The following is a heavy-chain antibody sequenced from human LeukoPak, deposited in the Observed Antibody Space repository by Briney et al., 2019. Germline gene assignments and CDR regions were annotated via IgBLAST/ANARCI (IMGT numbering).Heavy chain of an antibody. D-gene: IGHD6-19*01. Sequence: GGSLRLSCAASGFTFSSYSMNWVRQAPGKGLEWVSSISSSSSYIYYADSVKGRFTISRDNAKNSLYLQMNSLRAEDTAVYYCARLTYSSGWYFDYWGQGTLVTVSS. J-gene: IGHJ4*02. CDR2: ISSSSSYI. V-gene: IGHV3-21*01. CDR3: ARLTYSSGWYFDY. CDR1: GFTFSSYS.